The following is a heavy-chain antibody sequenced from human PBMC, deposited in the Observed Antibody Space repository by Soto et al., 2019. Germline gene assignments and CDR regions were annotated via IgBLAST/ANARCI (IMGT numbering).Heavy chain of an antibody. Sequence: EVQLLESGGGLVQPGGSLRLSCAASGFTFSSYAMSWVRQAPGMGLEWVSAISGSGGSTYYADSVKGRFTISRDNSMNTLYLQMNSLRAEDTAVYYCAKTHGGGVTIISYFHYWGQGPLVTVSS. V-gene: IGHV3-23*01. CDR1: GFTFSSYA. J-gene: IGHJ4*02. CDR2: ISGSGGST. D-gene: IGHD4-17*01. CDR3: AKTHGGGVTIISYFHY.